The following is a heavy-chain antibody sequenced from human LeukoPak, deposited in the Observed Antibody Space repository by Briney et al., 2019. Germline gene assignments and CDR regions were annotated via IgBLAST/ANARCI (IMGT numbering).Heavy chain of an antibody. V-gene: IGHV4-30-2*01. Sequence: PSETLFLTCAVSRGSLSSGGYSWSWTRQPPGKGLEWIGYIYHSGSTYYNPSLKSRVPISVDRSKNQFFLKLSSVTAADTAVYCCARVDTAMVTRHSTYNWFDPWGQGTLVTVSS. D-gene: IGHD5-18*01. CDR1: RGSLSSGGYS. CDR3: ARVDTAMVTRHSTYNWFDP. CDR2: IYHSGST. J-gene: IGHJ5*02.